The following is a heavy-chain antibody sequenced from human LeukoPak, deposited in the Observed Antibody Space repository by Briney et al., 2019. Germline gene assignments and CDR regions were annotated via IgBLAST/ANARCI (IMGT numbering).Heavy chain of an antibody. V-gene: IGHV4-38-2*02. CDR1: GYSISSGYY. CDR3: ARDFGDYLMDYAFDI. D-gene: IGHD4-17*01. J-gene: IGHJ3*02. CDR2: IYHSGST. Sequence: PSETLSLTCAVSGYSISSGYYWGWIRQPPGKGLEWIGRIYHSGSTYYNPSLKGRVTISVDTSKNQFSLKLSSVTAADTAVYYCARDFGDYLMDYAFDIWGQGTMVTVSS.